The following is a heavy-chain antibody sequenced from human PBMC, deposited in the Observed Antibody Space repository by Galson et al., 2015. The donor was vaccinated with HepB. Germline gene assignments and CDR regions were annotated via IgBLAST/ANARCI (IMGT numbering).Heavy chain of an antibody. CDR2: ISYDGSNK. J-gene: IGHJ4*02. D-gene: IGHD1-1*01. CDR1: GFTFSSYG. CDR3: AKGRSAELVY. V-gene: IGHV3-30*18. Sequence: SLRLSCAASGFTFSSYGMHWVRQAPGKGLEWVAVISYDGSNKYYADSVKGRFTISRDNSKNTLYLQMNSLRAEDTAVYYCAKGRSAELVYWGQGTLVTVSS.